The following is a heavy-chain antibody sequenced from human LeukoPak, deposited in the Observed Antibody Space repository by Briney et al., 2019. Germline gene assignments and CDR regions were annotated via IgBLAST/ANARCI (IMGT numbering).Heavy chain of an antibody. CDR1: GFTFSSYS. CDR3: AKERNWDDAFDI. Sequence: GGSLRLSCAASGFTFSSYSMNWVRQAPGKGLEWVSSISSSSSYIYYADSVKGRFTISRDNSKNTLYLQMNSLRAEDTAVYYCAKERNWDDAFDIWGQGTMVTVSS. D-gene: IGHD7-27*01. CDR2: ISSSSSYI. J-gene: IGHJ3*02. V-gene: IGHV3-21*01.